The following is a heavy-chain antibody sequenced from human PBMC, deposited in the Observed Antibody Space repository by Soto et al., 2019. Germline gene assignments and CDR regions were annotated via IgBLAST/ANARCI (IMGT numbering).Heavy chain of an antibody. J-gene: IGHJ3*02. CDR3: ARGPIIAHYDFWSGYYGRGYSYGRDAFDI. V-gene: IGHV1-8*01. D-gene: IGHD3-3*01. Sequence: ASVKVSCKASGYTFTSYDINWVRQATGQGLEWMGWMNPNSGNTGYAQRFQGRVTMTRNTSISTAYMELSSLRSEDTAVYYCARGPIIAHYDFWSGYYGRGYSYGRDAFDIWGQGTMVTVSS. CDR1: GYTFTSYD. CDR2: MNPNSGNT.